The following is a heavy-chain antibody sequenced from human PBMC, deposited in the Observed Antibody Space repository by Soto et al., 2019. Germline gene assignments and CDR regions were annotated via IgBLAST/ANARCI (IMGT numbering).Heavy chain of an antibody. CDR2: IYYSGST. Sequence: SETLSLTCTVSGGSISSSSYYWGWLRQPPGKGLEWIGSIYYSGSTYYNPSLKSRVTISVDTSKNQFSLKLSSVTAADTAVYYCARSPSADAPPPLLLRFLEWFPTLYGMDVWGQGTTVTVSS. CDR1: GGSISSSSYY. CDR3: ARSPSADAPPPLLLRFLEWFPTLYGMDV. D-gene: IGHD3-3*01. J-gene: IGHJ6*02. V-gene: IGHV4-39*01.